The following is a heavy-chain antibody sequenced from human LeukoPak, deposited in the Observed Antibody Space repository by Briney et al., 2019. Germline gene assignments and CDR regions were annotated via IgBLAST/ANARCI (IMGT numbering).Heavy chain of an antibody. V-gene: IGHV4-59*01. Sequence: SETLSLTCTVSGGSISSYYWSWIRQSPGKGLEWIGFIYYSGSTTYNPSLKSRVAISVDTSKNQFSLKLSSVTAADTAVYYCARDKKGTSCYDYWGQGTLVTVSS. D-gene: IGHD2-2*01. J-gene: IGHJ4*02. CDR1: GGSISSYY. CDR2: IYYSGST. CDR3: ARDKKGTSCYDY.